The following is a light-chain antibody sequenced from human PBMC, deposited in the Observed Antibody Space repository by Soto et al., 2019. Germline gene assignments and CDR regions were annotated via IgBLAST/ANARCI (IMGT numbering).Light chain of an antibody. V-gene: IGLV2-14*01. CDR2: EVS. CDR1: RSAVGAYNY. CDR3: SSYTSSSTWL. J-gene: IGLJ3*02. Sequence: QSALTQPASVSGSPGQSITISCPGTRSAVGAYNYVSWYQQHPGKAPKLMIYEVSNRPSGVSNRFSGSKSANTASLTISGLQAGDEADYYCSSYTSSSTWLFGGGTKLTVL.